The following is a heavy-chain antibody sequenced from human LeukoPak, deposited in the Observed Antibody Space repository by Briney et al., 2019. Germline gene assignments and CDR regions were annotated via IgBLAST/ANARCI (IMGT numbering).Heavy chain of an antibody. Sequence: HGESLKISCKGSGYSFTSYWIAWVRQMPGKGLEWMGIIYPGDSETRYSPSFQGQVTISADKSISTAYLQWSSLKASDTAMYYCARRIAVSATFDYWGQGTLVTASS. CDR2: IYPGDSET. J-gene: IGHJ4*02. V-gene: IGHV5-51*01. D-gene: IGHD6-13*01. CDR3: ARRIAVSATFDY. CDR1: GYSFTSYW.